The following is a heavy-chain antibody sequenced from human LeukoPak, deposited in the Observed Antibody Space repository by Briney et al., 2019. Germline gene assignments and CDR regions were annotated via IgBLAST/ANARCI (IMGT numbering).Heavy chain of an antibody. V-gene: IGHV4-59*08. D-gene: IGHD4-11*01. Sequence: SETLSLTCTVSGDSISDYYWSWIRQPPGKGLEWIGDINYSGNTNYNPSFKSRVIASIDTSKDQFSLKLNSVTAGDTAVYYCARHVDMTTVNYYYLDVWGKGTTVTVSS. CDR1: GDSISDYY. CDR3: ARHVDMTTVNYYYLDV. CDR2: INYSGNT. J-gene: IGHJ6*03.